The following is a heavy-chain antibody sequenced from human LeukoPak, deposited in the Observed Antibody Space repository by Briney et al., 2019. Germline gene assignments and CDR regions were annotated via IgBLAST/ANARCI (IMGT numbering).Heavy chain of an antibody. Sequence: SEALSLTCTVSGGSISSSSYYWGWIRQPPGKGLEWIGSIYYSGSTYYNPSLKSRVTISVDTSKNQFSLKLSSVTAADTAVYYCAREATVQLFDYWGQGTLATVSS. V-gene: IGHV4-39*07. CDR2: IYYSGST. CDR1: GGSISSSSYY. CDR3: AREATVQLFDY. D-gene: IGHD4-11*01. J-gene: IGHJ4*02.